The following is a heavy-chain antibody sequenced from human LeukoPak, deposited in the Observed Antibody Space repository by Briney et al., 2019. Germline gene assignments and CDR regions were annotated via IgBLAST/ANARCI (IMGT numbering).Heavy chain of an antibody. CDR1: GGSISSYY. CDR2: IYTSGST. CDR3: ARGPIQSGYDFWSGYYQN. J-gene: IGHJ4*02. V-gene: IGHV4-4*07. Sequence: PSETLSLTCTVSGGSISSYYWSWIRQPAGKGLEWIGRIYTSGSTNYNPSLKSRVTMSVDTSKNQFSLKLSSVTAADTAVYYCARGPIQSGYDFWSGYYQNWGQGTRVTVSS. D-gene: IGHD3-3*01.